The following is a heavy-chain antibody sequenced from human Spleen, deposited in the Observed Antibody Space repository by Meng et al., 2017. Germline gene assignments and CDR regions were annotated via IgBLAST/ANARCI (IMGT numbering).Heavy chain of an antibody. CDR3: SKAQYSSGWYEDAFDI. V-gene: IGHV3-23*01. CDR2: ITTSGSRT. J-gene: IGHJ3*02. D-gene: IGHD6-19*01. Sequence: GESLKISCTVSGFNFSSYAMTWVRQAPGKRLEWVSFITTSGSRTYYADSVKGRFTISRDNSKNTLHLQKNSLRGEDTAIFYCSKAQYSSGWYEDAFDIWGQGTMVTVSS. CDR1: GFNFSSYA.